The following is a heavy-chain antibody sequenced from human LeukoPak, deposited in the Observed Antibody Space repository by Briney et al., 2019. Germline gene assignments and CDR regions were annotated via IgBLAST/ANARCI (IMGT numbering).Heavy chain of an antibody. CDR1: GDTLTALS. J-gene: IGHJ4*02. CDR3: TTGKIYCSTTSCSDDY. V-gene: IGHV1-24*01. Sequence: ASVKVSCMVSGDTLTALSMHWVRQAPGKGLEWMGGFHPEDGETIYAQKFPGRVTMTEDTSTDTAYMELSSLRSDDTAVYYCTTGKIYCSTTSCSDDYWGQGTLVTVSS. D-gene: IGHD2-2*01. CDR2: FHPEDGET.